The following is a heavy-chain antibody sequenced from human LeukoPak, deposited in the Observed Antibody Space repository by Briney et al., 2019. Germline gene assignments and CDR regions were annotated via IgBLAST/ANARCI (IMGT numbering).Heavy chain of an antibody. CDR3: AREITGVSNYFDY. CDR1: GFTFTSYA. Sequence: GGSLRLSCAASGFTFTSYAMHWVRQAPGKGLEWVAVISYDETKKFYADSVKGRSTISRDNSKNTLYVQMNSLRTEDTAVYYCAREITGVSNYFDYWGQGTLVTVSS. V-gene: IGHV3-30-3*01. D-gene: IGHD7-27*01. CDR2: ISYDETKK. J-gene: IGHJ4*02.